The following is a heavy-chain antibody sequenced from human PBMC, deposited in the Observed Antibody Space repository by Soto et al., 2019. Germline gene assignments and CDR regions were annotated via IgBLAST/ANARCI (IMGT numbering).Heavy chain of an antibody. D-gene: IGHD2-8*01. CDR1: GGTFSSYA. J-gene: IGHJ4*02. V-gene: IGHV1-24*01. CDR3: ATDPGYCTNGVCYTSRGAEY. CDR2: FDPEDGET. Sequence: ASVKVSCKASGGTFSSYAISWVRQAPGQGLEWMGGFDPEDGETIYAQKFQGRVTMTEDTSTDTAYMELSSLRSEDTAVYYCATDPGYCTNGVCYTSRGAEYWGQGTLVTVSS.